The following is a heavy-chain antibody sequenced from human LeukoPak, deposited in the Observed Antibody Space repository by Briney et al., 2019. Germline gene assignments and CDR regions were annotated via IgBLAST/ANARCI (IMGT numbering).Heavy chain of an antibody. CDR3: ARTAAGAFFFDY. D-gene: IGHD6-13*01. J-gene: IGHJ4*02. CDR1: GFTFSSYG. V-gene: IGHV3-33*01. Sequence: GGSLRLSCAASGFTFSSYGMHWVRQAPGKGLEWVAVIWYDGSNKYYADSVKGRFTISRDNSKNTLYLQMNSLRAEETAVYYCARTAAGAFFFDYWGQGTLVTVSS. CDR2: IWYDGSNK.